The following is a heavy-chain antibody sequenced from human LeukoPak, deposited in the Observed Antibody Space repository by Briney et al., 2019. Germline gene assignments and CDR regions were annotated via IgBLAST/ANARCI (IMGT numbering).Heavy chain of an antibody. V-gene: IGHV3-30-3*01. CDR2: ISYDGSIK. CDR3: ARDIGKAAAGTLDY. CDR1: GFTFSSYA. J-gene: IGHJ4*02. Sequence: PGRSLRLSCAASGFTFSSYAMHWVRQAPGKGLEWVAVISYDGSIKYYADSVKGRFTISRDNSKNTLYLQMNSLRAEDTAVYYCARDIGKAAAGTLDYWGQGTLVTVSS. D-gene: IGHD6-13*01.